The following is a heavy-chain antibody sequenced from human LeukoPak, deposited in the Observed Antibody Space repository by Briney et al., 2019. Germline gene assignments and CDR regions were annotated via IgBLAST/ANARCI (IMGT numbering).Heavy chain of an antibody. V-gene: IGHV3-30*18. J-gene: IGHJ4*02. CDR2: ISYDGSNK. CDR1: GFTFSSYG. Sequence: GGSLRLSCAASGFTFSSYGMHWVRQAPGKGLEWVAVISYDGSNKYYADSVKGRFTISRDNSKNTLYLQMNSLRAEDTAVYYCAKAASYFDWLFDYSGQGTLVTVSS. D-gene: IGHD3-9*01. CDR3: AKAASYFDWLFDY.